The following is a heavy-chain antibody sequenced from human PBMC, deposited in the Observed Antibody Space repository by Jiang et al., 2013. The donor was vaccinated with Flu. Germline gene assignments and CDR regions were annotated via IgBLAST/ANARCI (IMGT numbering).Heavy chain of an antibody. CDR2: IIPIFGTA. D-gene: IGHD3-10*01. CDR3: ARAGDYGSGSYYYYYMDV. V-gene: IGHV1-69*01. CDR1: GGTFSSYA. J-gene: IGHJ6*03. Sequence: QLVESGAEVKKPGSSVKVSCKASGGTFSSYAISWVRQAPGQGLEWMGGIIPIFGTANYAQKFQGRVTITADESTSTAYMELSSLRSEDTAVYYCARAGDYGSGSYYYYYMDVWGKGTTVTVSS.